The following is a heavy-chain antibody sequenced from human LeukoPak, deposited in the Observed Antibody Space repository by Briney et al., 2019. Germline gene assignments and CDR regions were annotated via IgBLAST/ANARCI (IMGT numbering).Heavy chain of an antibody. Sequence: PGGSLRLSCAASGFTFSSYWMSWVRQAPGKGLEWVSSISSSSSYIYYADSVKGRFTISRDNAKNSLYLQMNSLRAEDTAVYYCARDLGDYVWGSYRHDAFDIWGQGTMVTVSS. CDR2: ISSSSSYI. CDR3: ARDLGDYVWGSYRHDAFDI. CDR1: GFTFSSYW. V-gene: IGHV3-21*01. J-gene: IGHJ3*02. D-gene: IGHD3-16*02.